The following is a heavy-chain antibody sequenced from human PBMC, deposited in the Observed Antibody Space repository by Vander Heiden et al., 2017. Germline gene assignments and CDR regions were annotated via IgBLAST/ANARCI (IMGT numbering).Heavy chain of an antibody. CDR1: GYSFTNFG. CDR2: ISPYSGET. D-gene: IGHD6-13*01. J-gene: IGHJ4*02. Sequence: QLVQSGAEMKKPGASVKVSCKASGYSFTNFGISWVRQAPGQGLEWMGWISPYSGETKYAQKTQGRVTLTTDTSTSTAYMELRSLRSDDTAAYYCALCPGIVADWGQGTLVTVSS. CDR3: ALCPGIVAD. V-gene: IGHV1-18*01.